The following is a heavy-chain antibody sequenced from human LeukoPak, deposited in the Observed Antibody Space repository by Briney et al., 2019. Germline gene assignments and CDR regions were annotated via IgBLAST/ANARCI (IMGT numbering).Heavy chain of an antibody. D-gene: IGHD3-10*01. CDR2: MNPNSGNT. V-gene: IGHV1-8*01. CDR1: GYTFTTYD. CDR3: ARGTELLWFGESLTFFDY. J-gene: IGHJ4*02. Sequence: ASVKVSCKASGYTFTTYDINWVRQATGQGLGWMGWMNPNSGNTGYAQNFQGRVTMTRNTSISTAYMELSSLRSEDTAVYYCARGTELLWFGESLTFFDYWGQGTLVTVSS.